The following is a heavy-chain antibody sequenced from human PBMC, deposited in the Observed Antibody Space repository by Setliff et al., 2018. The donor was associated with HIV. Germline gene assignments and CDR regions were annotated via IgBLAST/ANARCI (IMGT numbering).Heavy chain of an antibody. J-gene: IGHJ5*02. CDR3: ARYTSKLDWFDP. Sequence: KPSETLSLTCTVSGDSITNDDYYWGWIRQPPGEGLEWIAIIHYSGRTYYDPSLKSRVTIFVDTSKTQFYLKLRSVTASDTAVYYCARYTSKLDWFDPWGQGTLVTVSS. D-gene: IGHD2-2*02. V-gene: IGHV4-39*01. CDR2: IHYSGRT. CDR1: GDSITNDDYY.